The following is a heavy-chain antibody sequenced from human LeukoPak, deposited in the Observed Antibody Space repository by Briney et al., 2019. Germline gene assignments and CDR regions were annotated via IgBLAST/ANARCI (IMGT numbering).Heavy chain of an antibody. Sequence: GGSLRLSCAASGFTLSSYAMSWVRQAPGKGLEWVSAISGSGGSTYYADSVKGRFTISRDNSKNTLYLQMNSLRAEDTAVYYCAKVGYSYSDAFDIWGQGTMLTVSS. CDR3: AKVGYSYSDAFDI. CDR2: ISGSGGST. CDR1: GFTLSSYA. V-gene: IGHV3-23*01. J-gene: IGHJ3*02. D-gene: IGHD5-18*01.